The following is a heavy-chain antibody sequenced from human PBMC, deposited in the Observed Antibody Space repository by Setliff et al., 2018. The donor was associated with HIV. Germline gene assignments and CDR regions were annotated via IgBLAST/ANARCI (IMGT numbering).Heavy chain of an antibody. V-gene: IGHV4-4*07. D-gene: IGHD5-12*01. CDR3: ARQNSGYAPGPFDY. J-gene: IGHJ4*02. Sequence: SETLSLTCTVSGGSISRYYWSWIRQPAGKGLEWIGRIYPSGSTSYDPSLKSRVTMAVDTSKNQISLKLSSVTAADTAVYYCARQNSGYAPGPFDYWGQGILVTVSS. CDR1: GGSISRYY. CDR2: IYPSGST.